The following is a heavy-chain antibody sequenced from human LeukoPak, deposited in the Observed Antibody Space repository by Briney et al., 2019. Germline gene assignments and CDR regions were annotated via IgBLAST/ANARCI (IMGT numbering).Heavy chain of an antibody. Sequence: GRSLRLSCAASGFTFDDYAMHWVRQAPGKGLEWVSGISWNSGSIGYADSVKGRFTISRDNAKNSLYLQVNSLRAEDTALYYCAKDRRPSGYSYGYFDYWGQGTLVTVSS. CDR1: GFTFDDYA. D-gene: IGHD5-18*01. CDR2: ISWNSGSI. CDR3: AKDRRPSGYSYGYFDY. V-gene: IGHV3-9*01. J-gene: IGHJ4*02.